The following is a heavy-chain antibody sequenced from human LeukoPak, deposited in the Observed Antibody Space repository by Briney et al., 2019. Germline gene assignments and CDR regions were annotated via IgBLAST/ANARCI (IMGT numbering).Heavy chain of an antibody. V-gene: IGHV3-33*01. CDR3: ARDRYYYGSGSYYPEGPLDY. J-gene: IGHJ4*02. D-gene: IGHD3-10*01. CDR1: GFTFSSYG. CDR2: IWYDGSNK. Sequence: GGSLRLSCAASGFTFSSYGMHWVRQAPGKGLEWVAVIWYDGSNKYYADSVKGRFTISRGNSKNTLYLQMNSLRAEDTAVYYCARDRYYYGSGSYYPEGPLDYWGQGTLVTVSS.